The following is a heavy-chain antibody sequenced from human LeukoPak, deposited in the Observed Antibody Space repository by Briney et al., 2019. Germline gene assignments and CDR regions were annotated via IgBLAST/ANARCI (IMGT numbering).Heavy chain of an antibody. CDR3: ARIGDYRFDQ. D-gene: IGHD2-21*01. CDR2: IKQDGTSK. Sequence: PGGSLSLSCAVSGFSFGRSYLGWLRQAPGKGLEWVTNIKQDGTSKYYEDSLKGRFTISRDNAKNSVYLQMNSVGADDTALYYCARIGDYRFDQWGPGTLVTVSS. CDR1: GFSFGRSY. V-gene: IGHV3-7*01. J-gene: IGHJ4*02.